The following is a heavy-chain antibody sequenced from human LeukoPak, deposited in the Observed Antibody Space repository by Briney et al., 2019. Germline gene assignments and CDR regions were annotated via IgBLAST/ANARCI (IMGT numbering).Heavy chain of an antibody. Sequence: SETLSLTCTVSGGSISSTSYYWGWIRQPPGKGLEWIGSIYHSGSTYYSPSLRSRVTISVDTSNNQFSLRLSSVTAADTAVYFCARDRGLRDFDYWGQGTLVTVSS. CDR1: GGSISSTSYY. J-gene: IGHJ4*02. CDR2: IYHSGST. CDR3: ARDRGLRDFDY. V-gene: IGHV4-39*07. D-gene: IGHD4-17*01.